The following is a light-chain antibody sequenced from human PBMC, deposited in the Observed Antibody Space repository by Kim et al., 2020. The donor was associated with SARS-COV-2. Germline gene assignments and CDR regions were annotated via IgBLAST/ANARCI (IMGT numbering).Light chain of an antibody. Sequence: NFMLTQPHSVSESPGKTVTISCTRSSGSIDSNYVQWYQQRPGSSPTTVIYEDNQRPSGVPDRFSGSIDSSSNSASLTISGLKTEDEADYYCQSYDGSNHWVFGGGTQLTVL. V-gene: IGLV6-57*01. CDR1: SGSIDSNY. J-gene: IGLJ3*02. CDR2: EDN. CDR3: QSYDGSNHWV.